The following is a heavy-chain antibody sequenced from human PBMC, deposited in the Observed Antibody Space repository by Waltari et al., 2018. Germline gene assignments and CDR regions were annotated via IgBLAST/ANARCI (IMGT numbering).Heavy chain of an antibody. D-gene: IGHD2-21*02. J-gene: IGHJ3*02. CDR3: ARVSHYDAFDI. CDR1: GYTFTRYY. Sequence: QVHLVQSGAEVKKPGASVRVSCKASGYTFTRYYIHWLRQAPGQGLEWMGIINPSGGSTYYAQKFQGRVTMTRDTSTSTVYMELSSLRSEDTAVYYCARVSHYDAFDIWGQGTMVTVSS. V-gene: IGHV1-46*01. CDR2: INPSGGST.